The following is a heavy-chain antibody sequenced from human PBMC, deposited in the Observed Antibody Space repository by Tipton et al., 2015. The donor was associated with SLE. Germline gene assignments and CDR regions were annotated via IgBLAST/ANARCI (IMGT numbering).Heavy chain of an antibody. CDR2: IYSGGST. CDR3: ARVRVGATDDAFDI. Sequence: SLRLSCAASGFTVSSNYMSWVRQAPGKGLEWVSVIYSGGSTYYADSVKGRFTISRDNSKNTLYLQMNSLRAEDTAVYYCARVRVGATDDAFDIWGQGKMVTVSS. CDR1: GFTVSSNY. V-gene: IGHV3-53*05. D-gene: IGHD1-26*01. J-gene: IGHJ3*02.